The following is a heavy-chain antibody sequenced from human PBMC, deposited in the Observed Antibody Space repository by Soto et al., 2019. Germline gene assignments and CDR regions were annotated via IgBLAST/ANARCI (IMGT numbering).Heavy chain of an antibody. CDR2: IIPIFGTA. CDR1: GGTFSSYA. J-gene: IGHJ4*02. Sequence: QVQLVQAGAEVKKPGASMKVSCKASGGTFSSYAISWVRQAPGQGLEWMGGIIPIFGTANYAQKCQGRVTIPADESTSTAYMELSSLRSEDMAVYYCARECIAVALDYWGQGTLVTVSS. V-gene: IGHV1-69*12. CDR3: ARECIAVALDY. D-gene: IGHD6-19*01.